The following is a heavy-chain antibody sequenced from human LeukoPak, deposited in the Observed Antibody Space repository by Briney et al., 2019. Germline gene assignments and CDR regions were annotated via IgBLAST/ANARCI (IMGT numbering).Heavy chain of an antibody. V-gene: IGHV3-30-3*01. CDR3: ARSKSSSSPNFDY. D-gene: IGHD6-6*01. CDR1: GYTFTSYA. CDR2: ISYDGSNK. Sequence: SCKASGYTFTSYAMHWVRQAPGKGLEWVAIISYDGSNKYYADSVKGRFTISRDNSKSTLYLQMNSLRAEDTAVYYCARSKSSSSPNFDYWGQGTLVTVSS. J-gene: IGHJ4*02.